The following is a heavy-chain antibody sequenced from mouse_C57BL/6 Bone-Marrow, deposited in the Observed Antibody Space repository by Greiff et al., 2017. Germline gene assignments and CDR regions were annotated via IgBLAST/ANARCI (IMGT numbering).Heavy chain of an antibody. V-gene: IGHV1-62-2*01. J-gene: IGHJ2*01. CDR2: FYPGSGSI. Sequence: VQLQQSGAELVKPGASVKLSCKASGYIFTEYTIHWVKQRSGQGLEWIGWFYPGSGSIKYNERFKDKATLTADKSSNTVYMELSRLTSEDSAVYFCARHEKYYDYEGYVDYWGQGTTLTVSS. CDR3: ARHEKYYDYEGYVDY. CDR1: GYIFTEYT. D-gene: IGHD2-4*01.